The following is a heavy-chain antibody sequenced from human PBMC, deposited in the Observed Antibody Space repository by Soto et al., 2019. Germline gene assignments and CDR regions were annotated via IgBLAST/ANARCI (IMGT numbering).Heavy chain of an antibody. J-gene: IGHJ6*02. D-gene: IGHD1-1*01. CDR2: IHPGDSDT. CDR1: GYRFTTYW. Sequence: GESLKISCKVSGYRFTTYWIAWVRQMPGKGLEWMGIIHPGDSDTRYSPSFQGQVTISAAKSVGTAFLQWSRLKASDTATYYCAREEQLSRYYYAMDVWGQGTTGTVS. V-gene: IGHV5-51*01. CDR3: AREEQLSRYYYAMDV.